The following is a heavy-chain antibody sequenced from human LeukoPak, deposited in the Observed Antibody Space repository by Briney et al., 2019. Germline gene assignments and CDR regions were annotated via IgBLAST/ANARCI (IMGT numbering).Heavy chain of an antibody. CDR2: MNPNSGNT. CDR1: GYTFMSYD. CDR3: ARDPAGSAAAGTGY. J-gene: IGHJ4*02. Sequence: ASVKVSCKASGYTFMSYDINWVRQATGQGLEWMGWMNPNSGNTGYAQKFQGRVTMTRDTSTSTVYMELSSLRSEDTAVYYCARDPAGSAAAGTGYWGQGTLVTVSS. D-gene: IGHD6-13*01. V-gene: IGHV1-8*01.